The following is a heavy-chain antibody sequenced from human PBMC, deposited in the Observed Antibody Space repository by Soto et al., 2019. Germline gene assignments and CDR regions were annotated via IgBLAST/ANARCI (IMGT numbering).Heavy chain of an antibody. V-gene: IGHV1-2*02. CDR3: ARDLVSTIGDFDF. J-gene: IGHJ4*02. Sequence: SVKVSCKTSAYTFIGYYIHWVRQAPGQGLEWMGWINPNSGATNYAQKFQGGVSMTRDTSITTAYMELSRLRSDDTAVYYCARDLVSTIGDFDFWGQGTPVTVSS. D-gene: IGHD5-12*01. CDR2: INPNSGAT. CDR1: AYTFIGYY.